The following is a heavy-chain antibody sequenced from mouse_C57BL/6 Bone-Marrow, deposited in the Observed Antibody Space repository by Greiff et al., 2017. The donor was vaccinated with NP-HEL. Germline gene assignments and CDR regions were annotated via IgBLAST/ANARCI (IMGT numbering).Heavy chain of an antibody. CDR3: TTGGSSPYAMDY. V-gene: IGHV14-4*01. Sequence: EVQLQQSGAELVRPGASVKLSCTVSGFNIKDDYMHWVKQRPEQGLEWIGWIDPENGDTEYASKFQGKATIIADTSSNTAYLQLSSLTSEDTAVYYGTTGGSSPYAMDYWGQGTLVTVSS. CDR2: IDPENGDT. J-gene: IGHJ4*01. CDR1: GFNIKDDY. D-gene: IGHD1-1*01.